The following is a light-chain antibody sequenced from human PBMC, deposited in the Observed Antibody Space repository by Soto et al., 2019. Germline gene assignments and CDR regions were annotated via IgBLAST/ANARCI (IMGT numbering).Light chain of an antibody. CDR1: SGDVGGYNY. CDR3: VSYTSNSTPV. V-gene: IGLV2-14*01. J-gene: IGLJ1*01. Sequence: QPVLTQPASVSGSPRQAITISCTGASGDVGGYNYVSWYQQHPGKAPKLMIYEVIHRPSGVSNRFSGSKSGNTASLTISGLQAEDEADYYCVSYTSNSTPVFGTGTKVTVL. CDR2: EVI.